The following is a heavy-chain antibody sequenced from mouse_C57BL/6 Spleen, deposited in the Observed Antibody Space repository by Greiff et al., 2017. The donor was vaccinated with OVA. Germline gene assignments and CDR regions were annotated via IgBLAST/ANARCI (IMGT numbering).Heavy chain of an antibody. CDR3: ARAGYGNYEGFAY. CDR1: GYSFTGYY. CDR2: INPSTGGT. J-gene: IGHJ3*01. Sequence: VQLKESGPELVKPGASVKISCKASGYSFTGYYMNWVKQSPEKSLEWIGEINPSTGGTTYNQKFKAKATLTVDKSSSTAYMQLKSLTSEDSAVYYCARAGYGNYEGFAYWGQGTLVTVSA. V-gene: IGHV1-42*01. D-gene: IGHD2-10*02.